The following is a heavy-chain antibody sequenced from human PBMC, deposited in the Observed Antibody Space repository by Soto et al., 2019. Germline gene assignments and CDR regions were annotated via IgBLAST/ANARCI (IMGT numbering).Heavy chain of an antibody. CDR1: GFTFSTYA. V-gene: IGHV3-23*01. J-gene: IGHJ2*01. Sequence: EVQLLESGGGLVQPGGSLRLSCAASGFTFSTYAATWVRQAPGKGLEWVSAIGPSGLSTYYADSVKGRFTISRDNSRNTQYLQMDSLGADDTAIYYCAKVRDFGDRPYWIFDLWGRGTLVAVSS. D-gene: IGHD4-17*01. CDR3: AKVRDFGDRPYWIFDL. CDR2: IGPSGLST.